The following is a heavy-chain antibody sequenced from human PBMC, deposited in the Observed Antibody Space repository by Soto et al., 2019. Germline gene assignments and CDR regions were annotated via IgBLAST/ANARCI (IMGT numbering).Heavy chain of an antibody. D-gene: IGHD2-2*02. CDR3: ARHIPDIVVVPAAIHYYYYGMDV. V-gene: IGHV1-69*06. J-gene: IGHJ6*02. Sequence: QVQLVQSGAEVKKPGSSVKVSCKASGGTFSSYAISWVRQAPGQGLEWMGGIIPIFGTANYAQKFQGRVTITADKSTSTAYMERSSLRSEDTAVYYCARHIPDIVVVPAAIHYYYYGMDVWGQGTTVTVSS. CDR1: GGTFSSYA. CDR2: IIPIFGTA.